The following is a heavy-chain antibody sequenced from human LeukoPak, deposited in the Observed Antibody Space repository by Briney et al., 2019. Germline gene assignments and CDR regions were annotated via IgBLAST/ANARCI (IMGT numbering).Heavy chain of an antibody. Sequence: PGGSLRLSCAASGFTFSSYGMHWVRQAPGKGLEWVAVISYDGSNKYYADSVKGRFTISRDNSKNTLYLQMNSLRAEDTAVYYCAKEGGKTYYDILTGLDYWGQGTLVTVSS. J-gene: IGHJ4*02. D-gene: IGHD3-9*01. CDR3: AKEGGKTYYDILTGLDY. CDR1: GFTFSSYG. CDR2: ISYDGSNK. V-gene: IGHV3-30*18.